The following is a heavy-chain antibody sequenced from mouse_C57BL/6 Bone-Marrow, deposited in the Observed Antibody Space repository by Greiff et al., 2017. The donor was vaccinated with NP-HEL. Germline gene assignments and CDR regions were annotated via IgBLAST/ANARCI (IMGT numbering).Heavy chain of an antibody. J-gene: IGHJ1*03. D-gene: IGHD2-13*01. CDR3: NGEWDWYFDV. CDR1: GFNIKDDY. V-gene: IGHV14-4*01. CDR2: IDPENGDT. Sequence: VQLQQSGAELVRPGASVKLSCTASGFNIKDDYMHWVKQRPEQGLEWIGWIDPENGDTEYASKFQGKATITADTSSNTAYLQLSSLPSEDAAVLYCNGEWDWYFDVWGTGTTVTVSS.